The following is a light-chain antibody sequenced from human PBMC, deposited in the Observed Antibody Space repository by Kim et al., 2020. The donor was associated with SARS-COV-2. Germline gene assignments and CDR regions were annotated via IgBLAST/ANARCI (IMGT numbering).Light chain of an antibody. V-gene: IGLV2-8*01. CDR1: STDFITCNY. Sequence: GQSVTISCSGTSTDFITCNYVSWYQQVPGKAPKRIIYEITKRPSGVPDRCSGSKSGGTASLTVSGLQAEDEADYYCTSHANDNYVFGTGTKVTVL. CDR3: TSHANDNYV. J-gene: IGLJ1*01. CDR2: EIT.